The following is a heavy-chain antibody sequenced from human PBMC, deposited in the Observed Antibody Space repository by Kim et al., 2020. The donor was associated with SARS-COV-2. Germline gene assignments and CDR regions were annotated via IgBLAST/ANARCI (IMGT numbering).Heavy chain of an antibody. V-gene: IGHV7-4-1*02. Sequence: ASVKVSCKASGYTFTSYAMNWVRQAPGQGLEWMGWINTNTGNPTYAQGFTGRFVFSLDTSVSTAYLQISSLKAEDTAVYYCARGSENPITMVRGDGNPRDYWGQGTLVTVSS. CDR3: ARGSENPITMVRGDGNPRDY. CDR2: INTNTGNP. D-gene: IGHD3-10*01. J-gene: IGHJ4*02. CDR1: GYTFTSYA.